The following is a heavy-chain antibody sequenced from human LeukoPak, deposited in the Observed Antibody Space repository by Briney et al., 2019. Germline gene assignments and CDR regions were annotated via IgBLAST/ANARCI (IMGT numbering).Heavy chain of an antibody. Sequence: QPGGSLRLSCAASGFTFSSYWMHWVRQAPGKGLVWVSRINSDGSSTSYADSVKGRFTISRDNAKNTLYLQMNSLRAEDTAVYYCAKDFFSFGSSWYGWFDPWGQGTLVTVSS. CDR3: AKDFFSFGSSWYGWFDP. J-gene: IGHJ5*02. CDR2: INSDGSST. V-gene: IGHV3-74*01. D-gene: IGHD6-13*01. CDR1: GFTFSSYW.